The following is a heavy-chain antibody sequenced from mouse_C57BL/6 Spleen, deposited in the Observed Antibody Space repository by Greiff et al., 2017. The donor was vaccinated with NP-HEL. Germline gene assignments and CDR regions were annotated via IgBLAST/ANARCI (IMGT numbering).Heavy chain of an antibody. CDR1: GYTFTDYE. J-gene: IGHJ3*01. CDR2: IDPETGGT. Sequence: VQLQQSGAELVRPGASVTLSCKASGYTFTDYEMHWVKQTPVHGLAWIGAIDPETGGTAYNQKFKGKAILTADQSSPTAYMELRSLTSEDSAVYYCTLWDGGTWFAYWGQGTLVTVSA. D-gene: IGHD4-1*01. CDR3: TLWDGGTWFAY. V-gene: IGHV1-15*01.